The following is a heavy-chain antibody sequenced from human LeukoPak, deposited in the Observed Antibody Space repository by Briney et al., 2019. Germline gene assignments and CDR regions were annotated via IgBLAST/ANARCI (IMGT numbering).Heavy chain of an antibody. D-gene: IGHD3-16*01. Sequence: SETLSLTCTVSGDSITSYYWSWIRQPPGKGLEWIGHVYDSGTANYNPSLKSRVAISVDSSKNQFSLKLTSVSAADTAVYYCARRSFRGIFWAQVFDPWGQGTLVTVSS. CDR1: GDSITSYY. CDR3: ARRSFRGIFWAQVFDP. J-gene: IGHJ5*02. V-gene: IGHV4-59*08. CDR2: VYDSGTA.